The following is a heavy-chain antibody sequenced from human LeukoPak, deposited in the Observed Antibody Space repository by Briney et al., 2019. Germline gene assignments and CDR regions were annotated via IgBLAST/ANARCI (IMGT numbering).Heavy chain of an antibody. V-gene: IGHV3-48*03. Sequence: GGSLRLSCAASGFTFSSYEMNWGRQALGKGLEWVSYISSSGSTIYYADSVKGRFTISRDNAKNSLYLQMNSLRAEDTAVYYCAELGITMIGGVWGKGTTVTISS. J-gene: IGHJ6*04. D-gene: IGHD3-10*02. CDR1: GFTFSSYE. CDR2: ISSSGSTI. CDR3: AELGITMIGGV.